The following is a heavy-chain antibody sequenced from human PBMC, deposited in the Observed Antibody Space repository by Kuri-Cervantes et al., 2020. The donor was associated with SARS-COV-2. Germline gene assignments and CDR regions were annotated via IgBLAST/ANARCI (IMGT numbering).Heavy chain of an antibody. V-gene: IGHV3-73*01. J-gene: IGHJ5*02. CDR3: ARESTIFGVVIWFDP. CDR2: IRSKANSYAT. Sequence: GESLKISCAASGFTFSGSAMHWVRQASGKGLEWVGRIRSKANSYATAYAASVKGRFTISRDDSKNTAYLQMNSLRAEDTALYYCARESTIFGVVIWFDPWGQGTLVTVSS. D-gene: IGHD3-3*01. CDR1: GFTFSGSA.